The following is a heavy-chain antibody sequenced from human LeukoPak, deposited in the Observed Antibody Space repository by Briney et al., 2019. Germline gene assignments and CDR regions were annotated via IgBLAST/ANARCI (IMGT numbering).Heavy chain of an antibody. CDR2: ISGSGGST. J-gene: IGHJ4*02. CDR3: AKDNDPRWRYFDY. Sequence: GGSLRLSCAASGSTFSSYAMSWVRQAPGKGLEWVSAISGSGGSTYYADSVKGRFTISRDNSKNTLYLQMNSLRAEDTAVYYCAKDNDPRWRYFDYWGQGTLVTVSS. V-gene: IGHV3-23*01. CDR1: GSTFSSYA. D-gene: IGHD1-1*01.